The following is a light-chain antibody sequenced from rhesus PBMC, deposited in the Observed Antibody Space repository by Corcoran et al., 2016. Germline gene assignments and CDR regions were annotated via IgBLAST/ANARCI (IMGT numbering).Light chain of an antibody. CDR3: QKYSSSPFT. CDR2: GAS. V-gene: IGKV3-53*02. CDR1: QSVSSS. J-gene: IGKJ3*01. Sequence: QVILTQSPATLSLSPGERATLSCRASQSVSSSLAWYQQKPGQAPRLLIYGASSRATGIPARFMGSGSGTEFTLTISSLEPEDFAGYYCQKYSSSPFTFGPGTKLDIK.